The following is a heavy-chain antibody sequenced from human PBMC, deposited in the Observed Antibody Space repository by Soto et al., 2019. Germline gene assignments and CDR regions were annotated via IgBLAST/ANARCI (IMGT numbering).Heavy chain of an antibody. J-gene: IGHJ5*02. CDR1: GGSISSYY. Sequence: SETLSLTCTASGGSISSYYWSWIRQPPGKGLEWIGYIYYSGSTNYNPSLKSRVTISVDTSKNQFSLKLSSVTAADTAVYYCARDCCSGYDYGWFDPWGQGTLVTVSS. CDR3: ARDCCSGYDYGWFDP. CDR2: IYYSGST. D-gene: IGHD5-12*01. V-gene: IGHV4-59*01.